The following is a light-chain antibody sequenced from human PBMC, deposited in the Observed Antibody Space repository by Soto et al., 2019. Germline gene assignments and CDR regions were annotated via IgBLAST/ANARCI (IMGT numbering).Light chain of an antibody. V-gene: IGKV1-39*01. CDR1: QSISNY. CDR2: AAS. CDR3: HQTYSNPWT. J-gene: IGKJ1*01. Sequence: DIQMTQSPSSLSASVGDRVTITCRASQSISNYLNWYQQRPGQAPKLLIYAASSLQSGVPSRFSGSGSGTDFTLTVSSLQPEDFATYYCHQTYSNPWTFGQGTKV.